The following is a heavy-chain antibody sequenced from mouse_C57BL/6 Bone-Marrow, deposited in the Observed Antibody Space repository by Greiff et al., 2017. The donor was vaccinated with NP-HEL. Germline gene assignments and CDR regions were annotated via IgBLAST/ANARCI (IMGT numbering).Heavy chain of an antibody. CDR1: GFTFSSYA. Sequence: EVQGVESGGGLVKPGGSLKLSCAASGFTFSSYAMSWVRQTPEKRLEWVATISDGGSYTYYPDNVKGRFTISRDNAKNNLYLQMSHLKSEDTAMYYCARDHYYGSSHWYFDVWGTGTTVTVSS. V-gene: IGHV5-4*01. J-gene: IGHJ1*03. CDR3: ARDHYYGSSHWYFDV. D-gene: IGHD1-1*01. CDR2: ISDGGSYT.